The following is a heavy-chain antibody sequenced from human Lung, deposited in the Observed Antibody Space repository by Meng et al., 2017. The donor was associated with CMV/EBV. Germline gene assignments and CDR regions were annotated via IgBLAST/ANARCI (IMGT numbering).Heavy chain of an antibody. J-gene: IGHJ6*02. CDR1: GGASTSYT. CDR2: IIPILDVT. D-gene: IGHD2-2*01. V-gene: IGHV1-69*04. Sequence: SVXVSXXASGGASTSYTINWVRQAPGQGFEWMGRIIPILDVTNYAQKFQGRATITADKSTATAYLELGSLRSDDTAVYYCATDTCFYASCYVGSFHHYFYGMDVWGQGXTVTVSS. CDR3: ATDTCFYASCYVGSFHHYFYGMDV.